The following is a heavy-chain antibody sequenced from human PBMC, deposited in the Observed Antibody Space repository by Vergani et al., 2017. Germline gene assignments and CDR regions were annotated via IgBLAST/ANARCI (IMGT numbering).Heavy chain of an antibody. J-gene: IGHJ4*02. Sequence: EVQLVESGGGLVKPGGSLRLSCAASGFTFSNAWMSWVRQSPGKGLEWVGRIKSKTDGGTTDYAAPVKGRFTISRDDSKNTLYLQMNSMKTVDTAVYYCTTGRIRTILDWGQGTLVTVYS. CDR2: IKSKTDGGTT. CDR3: TTGRIRTILD. V-gene: IGHV3-15*01. D-gene: IGHD1/OR15-1a*01. CDR1: GFTFSNAW.